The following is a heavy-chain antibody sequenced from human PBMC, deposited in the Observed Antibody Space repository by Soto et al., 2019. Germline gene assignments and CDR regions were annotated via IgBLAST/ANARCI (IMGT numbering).Heavy chain of an antibody. V-gene: IGHV4-61*01. J-gene: IGHJ6*02. CDR2: LYYGGT. CDR3: VSELGLTARPDDRYHYYALDV. D-gene: IGHD3-22*01. Sequence: SETLSLTCEVSGVSVSNRTHYWTWIRQPPGKGLEWIGVLYYGGTNYNPSLKSRLTIALDTSKNQIALNLSSVTAADTAVYYCVSELGLTARPDDRYHYYALDVWGQGPTVSVSS. CDR1: GVSVSNRTHY.